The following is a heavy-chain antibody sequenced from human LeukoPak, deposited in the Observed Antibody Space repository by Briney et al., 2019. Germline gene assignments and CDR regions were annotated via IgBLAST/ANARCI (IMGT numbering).Heavy chain of an antibody. V-gene: IGHV4-38-2*02. CDR2: VYRSGTT. CDR1: GYSISSGYH. CDR3: ARENWVFDY. J-gene: IGHJ4*02. Sequence: SETLSLTCVVSGYSISSGYHWGWIRQPPGKGVEWIGSVYRSGTTYYDPSFKSRVTMPVDTSKNHISLEVRSVTAADTAMYYCARENWVFDYWGQGILVTVSS. D-gene: IGHD7-27*01.